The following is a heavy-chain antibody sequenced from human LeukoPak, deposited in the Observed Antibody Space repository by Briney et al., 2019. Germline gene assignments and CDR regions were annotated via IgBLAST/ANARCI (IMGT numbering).Heavy chain of an antibody. D-gene: IGHD3-10*02. CDR1: GYSFTSYW. J-gene: IGHJ3*02. V-gene: IGHV5-51*01. CDR3: ARPVVRPNDAFDI. Sequence: GESLKISCKGSGYSFTSYWSGWVRQMPGKGLEWMGIIYPGDSDTRYSPSFQGQVTISADKSISTAYLQWSSLKASDTAMYYCARPVVRPNDAFDIWGQGTTVTVSS. CDR2: IYPGDSDT.